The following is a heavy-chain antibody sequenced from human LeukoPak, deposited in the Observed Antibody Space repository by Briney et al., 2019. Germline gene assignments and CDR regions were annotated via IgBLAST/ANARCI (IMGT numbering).Heavy chain of an antibody. Sequence: GGSLRLSCSASGFTFSSNAMHWVRQAPGKGLEYVSAISSNGGSTYYADSVKGRFTISRDNSKNTLYLQMSSLRAEDTGVYYCVKDQRKRSLPFDYWGQGTLVTVSS. D-gene: IGHD2-21*01. J-gene: IGHJ4*02. V-gene: IGHV3-64D*06. CDR2: ISSNGGST. CDR1: GFTFSSNA. CDR3: VKDQRKRSLPFDY.